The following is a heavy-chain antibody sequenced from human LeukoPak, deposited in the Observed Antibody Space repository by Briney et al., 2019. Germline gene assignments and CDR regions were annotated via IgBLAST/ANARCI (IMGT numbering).Heavy chain of an antibody. CDR1: GYTFTGYY. J-gene: IGHJ4*02. D-gene: IGHD2-2*02. V-gene: IGHV1-2*02. Sequence: ASVKVSCKASGYTFTGYYMHWVRQAPGQGLEWMGWINPNSGGTNYARKFQGRVTMTRDTSISTAYMELSRLRSDDTAVYYCASMFDCSSTSCYRGVDYWGQGTLVTVSP. CDR3: ASMFDCSSTSCYRGVDY. CDR2: INPNSGGT.